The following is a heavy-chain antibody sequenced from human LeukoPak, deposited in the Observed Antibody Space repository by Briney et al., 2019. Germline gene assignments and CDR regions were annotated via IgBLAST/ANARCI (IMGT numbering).Heavy chain of an antibody. CDR3: ARLGASLGYCSGSSCYGYY. J-gene: IGHJ4*02. Sequence: ASVKVSFKATGYTFSNYGISWVRQAPAQGLEWMGWISAYNGNTNYAQKLQGRVTMTTDTTTSKVYMELRSLISDDTAVYYCARLGASLGYCSGSSCYGYYWGWGTLVTVSA. CDR1: GYTFSNYG. D-gene: IGHD2-15*01. CDR2: ISAYNGNT. V-gene: IGHV1-18*01.